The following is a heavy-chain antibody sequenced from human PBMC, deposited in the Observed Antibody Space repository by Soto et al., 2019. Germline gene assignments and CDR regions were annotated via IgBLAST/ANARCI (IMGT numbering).Heavy chain of an antibody. D-gene: IGHD2-2*01. CDR1: GYTFTSYD. V-gene: IGHV1-8*01. J-gene: IGHJ3*02. CDR3: ARAVRYCSSTSCSDAFDI. Sequence: ASVKVSCKASGYTFTSYDINWVRKAPGQGLEWMGWMNPNSGNTGYAQKFQGRVTMTRNTSISTAYMELSSLRSEDTAVYYCARAVRYCSSTSCSDAFDIWGQGTMVTVS. CDR2: MNPNSGNT.